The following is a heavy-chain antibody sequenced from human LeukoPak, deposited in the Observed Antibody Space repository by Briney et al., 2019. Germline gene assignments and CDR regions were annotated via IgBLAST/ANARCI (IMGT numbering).Heavy chain of an antibody. J-gene: IGHJ4*02. D-gene: IGHD3-22*01. CDR3: AKDTAPYYYDSSGYFDY. Sequence: GGTLRLSCAASGFTFSSYGMSWVRQAPGKGLEWVSAISGSGGSTYYADSVKGRFTISRDNSKNTLYLQMNSLRAEDMALYYCAKDTAPYYYDSSGYFDYWGQGTLVTVSS. CDR2: ISGSGGST. V-gene: IGHV3-23*01. CDR1: GFTFSSYG.